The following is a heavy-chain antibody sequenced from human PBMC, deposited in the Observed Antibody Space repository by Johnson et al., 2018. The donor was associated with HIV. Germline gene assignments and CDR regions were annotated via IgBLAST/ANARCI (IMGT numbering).Heavy chain of an antibody. Sequence: QVQLVESGGGVVQPGRSLRLSCAASGFTFSSYGMTWVRQAPWEGVGVGVTSDFAVSAFCADSVKGRFTISRDNSKNTLYLQMNSLRAEDTDVYYCARETYNWAGGDAFDIWGQGTMVTVSS. D-gene: IGHD1-20*01. CDR1: GFTFSSYG. J-gene: IGHJ3*02. CDR2: DFAVSA. CDR3: ARETYNWAGGDAFDI. V-gene: IGHV3-30*03.